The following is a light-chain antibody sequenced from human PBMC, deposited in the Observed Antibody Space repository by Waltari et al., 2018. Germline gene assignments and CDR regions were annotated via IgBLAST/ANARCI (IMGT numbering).Light chain of an antibody. Sequence: EIVVTQSPGTLSLFPGERATLSCWASHSVTNTYLAWFQQKPGPAPRLLIYGASTRAAGVPDRFSGSGSGTHFTLTISRLEPEDIAMYYCQQYADSPFTFGPGTKVELK. V-gene: IGKV3-20*01. J-gene: IGKJ3*01. CDR3: QQYADSPFT. CDR2: GAS. CDR1: HSVTNTY.